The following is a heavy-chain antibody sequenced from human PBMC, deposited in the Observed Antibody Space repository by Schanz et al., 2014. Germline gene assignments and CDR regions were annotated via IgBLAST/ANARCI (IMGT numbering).Heavy chain of an antibody. J-gene: IGHJ4*02. V-gene: IGHV3-15*01. CDR2: IKSKTDGGTT. D-gene: IGHD6-19*01. Sequence: EVQLVESGGGLVQPGGSLRLSCAASGFTFSGYAMSWVRQAPGKGLEWVGRIKSKTDGGTTDYAAPVKGRFTISRDDSKNTLFLQMNSLKTEDTAVYYCTTYCDGGCAIDNWGQGALVTVSS. CDR1: GFTFSGYA. CDR3: TTYCDGGCAIDN.